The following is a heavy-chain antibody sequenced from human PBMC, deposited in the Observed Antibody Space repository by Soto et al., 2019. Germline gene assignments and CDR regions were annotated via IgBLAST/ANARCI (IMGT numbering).Heavy chain of an antibody. CDR3: ASAGYSSGWRPNWFDP. CDR1: GGSISSGGYS. Sequence: SETLSLTCAVSGGSISSGGYSWSWIRQPPGKGLEWIGYIYHSGSTYYNPSLKSRVTISVDTSKNQFSLKLSSVTAADTAVYYCASAGYSSGWRPNWFDPWGQGTLVTVSS. D-gene: IGHD6-19*01. CDR2: IYHSGST. V-gene: IGHV4-30-2*01. J-gene: IGHJ5*02.